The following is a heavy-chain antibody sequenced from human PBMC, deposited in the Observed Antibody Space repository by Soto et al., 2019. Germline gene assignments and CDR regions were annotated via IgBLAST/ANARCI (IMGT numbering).Heavy chain of an antibody. D-gene: IGHD6-13*01. CDR3: ARDAEVVSSSWYFDY. CDR1: GFTFGSYG. Sequence: GGSLRLSCAASGFTFGSYGMHWVRQAPGKGLEWVAVIWYDGSNKYYADSVKGRFTISRDNSKNTLYLQMNSLRAEDTAVYYCARDAEVVSSSWYFDYWGQGTLVTDSS. V-gene: IGHV3-33*01. CDR2: IWYDGSNK. J-gene: IGHJ4*02.